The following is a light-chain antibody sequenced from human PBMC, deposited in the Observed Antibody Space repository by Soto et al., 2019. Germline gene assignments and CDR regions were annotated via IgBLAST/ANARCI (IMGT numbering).Light chain of an antibody. Sequence: QSALTQPASVSGSPGQSITISCTGTSSDVGGSNYVSWYLQHPGKAPKLMIYDVSNRPSGVSNRFSGSKSGNTASLTISGLQAEDEADYYCSSYTSSSTLVFGTGTKVTVL. V-gene: IGLV2-14*01. CDR2: DVS. CDR3: SSYTSSSTLV. CDR1: SSDVGGSNY. J-gene: IGLJ1*01.